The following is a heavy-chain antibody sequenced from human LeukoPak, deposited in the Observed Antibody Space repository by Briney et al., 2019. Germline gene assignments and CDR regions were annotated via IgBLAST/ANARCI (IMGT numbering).Heavy chain of an antibody. J-gene: IGHJ5*02. Sequence: GGSLRLSCAASGFTFDEYAMHWVRQAPGKGLEWVSLISGDAVNTYYADSVKGRFTISRDNSKDSLYLQMNSLETEDTALYYCAKDLGPTGAGWFDPWGQEMLVTVSS. D-gene: IGHD1-14*01. CDR2: ISGDAVNT. CDR1: GFTFDEYA. CDR3: AKDLGPTGAGWFDP. V-gene: IGHV3-43*02.